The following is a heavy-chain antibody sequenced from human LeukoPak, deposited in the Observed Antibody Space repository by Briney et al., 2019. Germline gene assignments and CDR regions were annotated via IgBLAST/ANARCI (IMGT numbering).Heavy chain of an antibody. CDR1: DGSITNSY. CDR2: IYTTGST. Sequence: SETLSLTCTVSDGSITNSYWSWIRQPAGKGLEWIGRIYTTGSTNYNPSLNSRVTMSVDTSKNQFSLKLNSVTAADTAVYYCAIGPSATATQAFDIWGQGTMVTVSS. V-gene: IGHV4-4*07. J-gene: IGHJ3*02. D-gene: IGHD2-15*01. CDR3: AIGPSATATQAFDI.